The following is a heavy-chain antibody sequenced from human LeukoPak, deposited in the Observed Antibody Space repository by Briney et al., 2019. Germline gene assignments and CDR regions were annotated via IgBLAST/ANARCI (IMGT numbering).Heavy chain of an antibody. CDR3: ATGHTSPYGSGSYDAFDI. CDR1: GYTLTELS. Sequence: ASVKVSCKVSGYTLTELSMHWVRQAPGKGPEWMGGFDPEDGETIYAQKFQGRVTMTEDTSTDTAYMELSSLRSEDTAVYYCATGHTSPYGSGSYDAFDIWGQGTMVTVSS. D-gene: IGHD3-10*01. J-gene: IGHJ3*02. CDR2: FDPEDGET. V-gene: IGHV1-24*01.